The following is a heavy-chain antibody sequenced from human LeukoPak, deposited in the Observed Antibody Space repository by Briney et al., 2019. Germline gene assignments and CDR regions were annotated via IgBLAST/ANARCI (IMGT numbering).Heavy chain of an antibody. CDR1: GDSISSYY. J-gene: IGHJ4*02. Sequence: SETLSLTCTVSGDSISSYYWSWIRQPPGKGLEWIGYIYYSGSTNYNPSLKSRVTISVDTSKNQFSLKLSSVTAADTAVYYCARGTGAGGYNGYDTDYWGQGTLVTVSS. V-gene: IGHV4-59*01. D-gene: IGHD5-12*01. CDR2: IYYSGST. CDR3: ARGTGAGGYNGYDTDY.